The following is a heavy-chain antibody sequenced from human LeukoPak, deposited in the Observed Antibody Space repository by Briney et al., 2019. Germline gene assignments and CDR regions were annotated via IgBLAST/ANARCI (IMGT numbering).Heavy chain of an antibody. CDR2: IYHSGNT. Sequence: SETLSLTCTVSGYSISSGYFWGWIRQPPGKRLEWIGTIYHSGNTYYNPSLKSRVTISVDTSKNQFSLKLSSVTAADTAVCSCARVPYDFYYYYMDVWGQGTMVTVSS. CDR1: GYSISSGYF. J-gene: IGHJ6*03. D-gene: IGHD3-16*01. V-gene: IGHV4-38-2*02. CDR3: ARVPYDFYYYYMDV.